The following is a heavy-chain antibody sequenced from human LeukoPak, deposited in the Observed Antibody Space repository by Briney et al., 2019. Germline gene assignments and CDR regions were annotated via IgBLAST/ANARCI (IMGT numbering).Heavy chain of an antibody. Sequence: SETLSLTCAVSGYSISSGYYWGWIRQPPGKGLEWIGSVYFGGTTHYNPSLRSRVTMSLDTSKNQVSLTLNSVTAADTAVYYCARDNRRDGYKIFDYWGQGTLVTVSS. CDR2: VYFGGTT. D-gene: IGHD5-24*01. CDR3: ARDNRRDGYKIFDY. V-gene: IGHV4-38-2*02. CDR1: GYSISSGYY. J-gene: IGHJ4*02.